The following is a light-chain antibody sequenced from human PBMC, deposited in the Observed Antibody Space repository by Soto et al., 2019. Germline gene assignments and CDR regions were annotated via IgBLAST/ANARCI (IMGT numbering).Light chain of an antibody. CDR3: QVWHSSTVV. J-gene: IGLJ2*01. V-gene: IGLV3-9*01. Sequence: SYELTQSLSVSVALGQTAKITCGGNDIGSTKVHWYQQKPGQAPVLVIYRDAIRPSGIPEPFSGSNSGNTATLTIGRAQAGDEAHYYCQVWHSSTVVFGGGTKLTVL. CDR2: RDA. CDR1: DIGSTK.